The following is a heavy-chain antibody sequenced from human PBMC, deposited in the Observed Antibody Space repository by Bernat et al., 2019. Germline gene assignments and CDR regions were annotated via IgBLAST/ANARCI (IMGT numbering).Heavy chain of an antibody. CDR3: AKDGAARPWPRFDY. J-gene: IGHJ4*02. V-gene: IGHV3-21*03. Sequence: EVQLVESGGGLVKPGGSLRLSCAASGFTFSSYSMNWVRQAPGKGLEWVSSITSTSSYIYYADSVKGRFTISRDNAKNSLYLQMNSLRAEDTAVYYCAKDGAARPWPRFDYWGEGTLITVSS. CDR1: GFTFSSYS. D-gene: IGHD6-6*01. CDR2: ITSTSSYI.